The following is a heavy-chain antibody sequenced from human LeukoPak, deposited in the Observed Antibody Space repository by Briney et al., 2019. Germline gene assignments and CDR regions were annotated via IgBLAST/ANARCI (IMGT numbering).Heavy chain of an antibody. J-gene: IGHJ4*02. CDR1: GGSISSYY. CDR3: ASSTWNRFDY. CDR2: IYYSGST. Sequence: KSSETLSLTCTVSGGSISSYYWSWIRQPPGKGLEWIGYIYYSGSTNYNPSLKSRVTISVDTSKNQFSLKLSSVTAADTAVYYCASSTWNRFDYWGQGTLVTVSS. D-gene: IGHD1-1*01. V-gene: IGHV4-59*01.